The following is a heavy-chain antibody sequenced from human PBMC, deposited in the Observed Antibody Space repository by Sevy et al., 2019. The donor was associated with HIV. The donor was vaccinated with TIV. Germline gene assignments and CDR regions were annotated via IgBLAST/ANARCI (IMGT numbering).Heavy chain of an antibody. CDR2: LSGSGAST. J-gene: IGHJ4*01. CDR1: GFIFTNYA. Sequence: GGSLRLSCAASGFIFTNYAMTWVRQAPGKGLEWVSGLSGSGASTYYADSVKGRFTISRDNSRNTLYLQMNSLRVEDTALYYCAKETCSGGVCYSVPDCLGQGTRVTVSS. D-gene: IGHD2-15*01. CDR3: AKETCSGGVCYSVPDC. V-gene: IGHV3-23*01.